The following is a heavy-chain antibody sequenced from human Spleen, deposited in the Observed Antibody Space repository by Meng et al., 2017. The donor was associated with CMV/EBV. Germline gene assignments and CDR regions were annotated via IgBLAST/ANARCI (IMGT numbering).Heavy chain of an antibody. J-gene: IGHJ5*02. CDR2: INPNSGGT. Sequence: FTGYYMHWVRQAPGQGLEWMGWINPNSGGTNYARKFQGRVTMTRDTSISTAYMELSRLRSDDTAVYYCARGGRAILGVVMRHNWFDPWGQGTLVTVSS. CDR3: ARGGRAILGVVMRHNWFDP. D-gene: IGHD3-3*01. CDR1: FTGYY. V-gene: IGHV1-2*02.